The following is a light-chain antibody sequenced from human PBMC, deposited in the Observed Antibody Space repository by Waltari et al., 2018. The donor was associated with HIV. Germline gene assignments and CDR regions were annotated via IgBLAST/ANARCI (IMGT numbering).Light chain of an antibody. CDR1: QSVLYNSNSKNY. J-gene: IGKJ1*01. Sequence: DIVLTQSPDSLAVSLGERATINCKASQSVLYNSNSKNYLSWYQQRPGQPPKLLIYLASTRESGVPDRFSGSASGTDFTLTIRGLQAEDVAVYYCHQYYTTPWAFGQGTKVEIK. CDR3: HQYYTTPWA. CDR2: LAS. V-gene: IGKV4-1*01.